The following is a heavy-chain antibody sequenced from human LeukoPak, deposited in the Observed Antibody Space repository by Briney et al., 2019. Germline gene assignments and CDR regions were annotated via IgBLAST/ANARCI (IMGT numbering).Heavy chain of an antibody. J-gene: IGHJ6*02. CDR1: GGSISSGGYS. V-gene: IGHV4-30-2*01. D-gene: IGHD5-12*01. CDR3: ARSSGYDDYYYYGMDV. CDR2: IYHSGST. Sequence: SQTLSLTCTVSGGSISSGGYSLSWIRQPPGQVLAWIWSIYHSGSTYYNPSLKSRVTISVDRSKNQFSLKLTSVTAADTAVYYCARSSGYDDYYYYGMDVWGQGTTVTVSS.